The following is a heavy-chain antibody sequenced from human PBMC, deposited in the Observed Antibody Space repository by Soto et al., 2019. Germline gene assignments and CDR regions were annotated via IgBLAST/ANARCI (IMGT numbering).Heavy chain of an antibody. V-gene: IGHV3-30*18. CDR2: ISYDGSNK. J-gene: IGHJ6*02. CDR3: AKDYEASGWYSYYYYYGMDV. Sequence: GGSLRLSCAASGLALSSYGMHWVAQAPGKGLEWVAVISYDGSNKYYADSVKGRFTISRDNSKNTLYLQMNSRRAEDTAVYYCAKDYEASGWYSYYYYYGMDVWGQGTTVTVSS. D-gene: IGHD6-19*01. CDR1: GLALSSYG.